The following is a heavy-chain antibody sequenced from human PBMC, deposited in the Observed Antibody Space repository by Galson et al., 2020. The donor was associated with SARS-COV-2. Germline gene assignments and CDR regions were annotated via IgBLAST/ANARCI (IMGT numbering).Heavy chain of an antibody. CDR1: GFTFSSYG. D-gene: IGHD3-16*01. CDR3: ARAEGEGNYYYFYVRDV. V-gene: IGHV3-33*08. CDR2: ICNDGSNK. J-gene: IGHJ6*02. Sequence: TGGSLRLSCAASGFTFSSYGMHWVRQAPGKGLEWVSVICNDGSNKYYADSVKGRFTISRDNSKNTLYLQMNSLRAEDTAVYYCARAEGEGNYYYFYVRDVGGQGTTVTVSS.